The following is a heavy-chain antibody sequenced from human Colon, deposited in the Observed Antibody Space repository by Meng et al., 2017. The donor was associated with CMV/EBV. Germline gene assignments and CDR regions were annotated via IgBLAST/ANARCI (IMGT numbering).Heavy chain of an antibody. CDR1: GFTFSSKW. CDR2: INTDGSTT. J-gene: IGHJ4*02. CDR3: ASRDY. Sequence: VRLVESVGGLVQPGGSLRLSCAASGFTFSSKWMHWVRQGPGKGLVWVSRINTDGSTTYYADSVKDRFTISRDNAKNTLYLQMNSLRAEDTAVYYCASRDYWGQGTLVTVSS. V-gene: IGHV3-74*01.